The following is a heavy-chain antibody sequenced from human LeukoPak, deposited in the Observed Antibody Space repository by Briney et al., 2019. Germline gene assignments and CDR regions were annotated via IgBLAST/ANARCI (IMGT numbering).Heavy chain of an antibody. J-gene: IGHJ4*02. CDR1: GYTFTGYY. CDR3: ARDFGGGYSGYDSN. D-gene: IGHD5-12*01. CDR2: INPNSGGT. V-gene: IGHV1-2*02. Sequence: ASVKVSFKASGYTFTGYYMHWVRQAPGQGLEWMGWINPNSGGTNYAQKLQGRATMTRDTSISTAYMELSRLRSDDTAVYYCARDFGGGYSGYDSNWGQGTLVTVSS.